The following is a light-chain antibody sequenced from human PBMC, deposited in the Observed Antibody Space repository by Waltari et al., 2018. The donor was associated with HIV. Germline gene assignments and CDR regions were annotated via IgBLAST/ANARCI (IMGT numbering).Light chain of an antibody. CDR1: ALPKKY. CDR2: EDS. J-gene: IGLJ2*01. V-gene: IGLV3-10*01. Sequence: SYELTQPPSVSVSPGQTARITCSGDALPKKYAYWYQQKSGQAPVLVIYEDSKRPSGSPERVSGSRSGEMATLTISGAQVQDETDYYCYSVDRSGSRGVFGGGTKLTVL. CDR3: YSVDRSGSRGV.